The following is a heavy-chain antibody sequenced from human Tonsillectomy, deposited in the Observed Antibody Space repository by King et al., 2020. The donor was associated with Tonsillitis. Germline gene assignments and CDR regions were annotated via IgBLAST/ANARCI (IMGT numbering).Heavy chain of an antibody. Sequence: VQLVYSCGFLFKPGGSLRLSCAASGFTFIIYIMNWVRQAPGPLLEWVSSISRRSSYIYYADSVKGRFTISRDNAKNSLSLPMTSLRAEDTALYYCARPGRSPFAAYHSFSSYYLLVSGTATTLPVSS. CDR3: ARPGRSPFAAYHSFSSYYLLV. CDR1: GFTFIIYI. CDR2: ISRRSSYI. V-gene: IGHV3-21*01. D-gene: IGHD2/OR15-2a*01. J-gene: IGHJ6*03.